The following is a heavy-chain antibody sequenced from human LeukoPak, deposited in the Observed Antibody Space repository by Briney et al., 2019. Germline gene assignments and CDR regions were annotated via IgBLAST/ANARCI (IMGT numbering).Heavy chain of an antibody. CDR2: IIPIFGTA. CDR3: ATYMLRDNWNVHTFDS. CDR1: GGTFITYT. D-gene: IGHD1-1*01. V-gene: IGHV1-69*05. J-gene: IGHJ4*02. Sequence: SVKVSCKASGGTFITYTINWVRQAPGQGLEWMGGIIPIFGTANYAQKFQGRVTVTTGDSTSTAFMELSSLRSEDTAVYYCATYMLRDNWNVHTFDSWGQGTLVTVSS.